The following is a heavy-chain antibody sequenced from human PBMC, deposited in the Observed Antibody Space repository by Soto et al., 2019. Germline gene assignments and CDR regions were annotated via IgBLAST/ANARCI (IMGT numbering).Heavy chain of an antibody. Sequence: EVQLLESGGGLVQPGGSLRLSCAASGFTFSSYAMSWVRQAPGKGLEWVSAISGSGGSTYYADSVKGRFTISRDNSKNTLYLQMNSLRAEDTGVYYCAKVGKTGQQLLSVRPTYYMDVWGKGTTVTVSS. V-gene: IGHV3-23*01. CDR2: ISGSGGST. J-gene: IGHJ6*03. D-gene: IGHD6-13*01. CDR1: GFTFSSYA. CDR3: AKVGKTGQQLLSVRPTYYMDV.